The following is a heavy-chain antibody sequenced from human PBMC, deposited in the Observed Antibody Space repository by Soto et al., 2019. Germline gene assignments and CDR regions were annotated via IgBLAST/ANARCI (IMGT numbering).Heavy chain of an antibody. Sequence: QVQLVESGGGVVQPGRSLRLSCAASGFTFSSYAMHWVRQAPGKGLEWVAVISYDGSNKYYADSVKGRFTISRDNSKNTLYLQMTSLRAEDTAVYYCARDKDGSSWYVNWFDPWGQGTLVTVSS. V-gene: IGHV3-30-3*01. J-gene: IGHJ5*02. CDR1: GFTFSSYA. CDR2: ISYDGSNK. CDR3: ARDKDGSSWYVNWFDP. D-gene: IGHD6-13*01.